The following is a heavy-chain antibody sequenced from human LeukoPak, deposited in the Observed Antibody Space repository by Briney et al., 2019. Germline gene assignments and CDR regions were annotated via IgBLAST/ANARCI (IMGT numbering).Heavy chain of an antibody. D-gene: IGHD5-18*01. V-gene: IGHV3-30*02. Sequence: PGGSLRLSCAASGFTFSSYGMHWVRQAPGKGLEWVAFIRYDGSNKYYADSVKGRFTISRDNSKNTLYLQMNSLRAEDTAVYYCAKAIRGYSYGGYDYWGQGTQVTVSS. CDR2: IRYDGSNK. CDR3: AKAIRGYSYGGYDY. J-gene: IGHJ4*02. CDR1: GFTFSSYG.